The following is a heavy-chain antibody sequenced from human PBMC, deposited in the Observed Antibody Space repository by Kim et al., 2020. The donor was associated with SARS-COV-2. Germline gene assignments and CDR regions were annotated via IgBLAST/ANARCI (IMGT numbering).Heavy chain of an antibody. CDR1: GFTFDDYA. D-gene: IGHD6-13*01. CDR3: AKGSSSSWPRDPFDY. V-gene: IGHV3-9*01. Sequence: GGSLRLSCAASGFTFDDYAMHWVRQAPGKGLEWVSGISWNSGSIGYADSVKGRFTISRDNAKNSLYLQMNSLRAEDTALYYCAKGSSSSWPRDPFDYWGQGTLVTVSS. CDR2: ISWNSGSI. J-gene: IGHJ4*02.